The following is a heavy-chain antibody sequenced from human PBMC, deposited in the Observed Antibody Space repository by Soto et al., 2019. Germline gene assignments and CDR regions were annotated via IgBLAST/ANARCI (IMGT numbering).Heavy chain of an antibody. CDR3: AREAYILAWRGGFDP. Sequence: QVQLVQSGAEVKKPGSSVKVSCKASGGTFSSYAINWVRQAPGQGLEWMGGIIPIFGTANYAQKFQGRVTSTAAEHTSTAYMELSRLRSEDTAVYYGAREAYILAWRGGFDPWGQGTLVTVSS. D-gene: IGHD3-3*01. J-gene: IGHJ5*02. CDR2: IIPIFGTA. CDR1: GGTFSSYA. V-gene: IGHV1-69*12.